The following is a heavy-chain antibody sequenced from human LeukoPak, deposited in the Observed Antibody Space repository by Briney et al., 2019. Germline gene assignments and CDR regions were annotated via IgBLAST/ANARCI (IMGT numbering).Heavy chain of an antibody. J-gene: IGHJ3*02. Sequence: GGSLRLSCAASGFTFSSYGMHWVRQAPGKGLEWVAVISYDGSNKYYADSVKGRFTISRDNSKNTLYLQMNSPRAEDTAVYYCARDGLEDDYVWGKPHAFDIWGQGTMVTVSS. V-gene: IGHV3-30*03. CDR2: ISYDGSNK. CDR1: GFTFSSYG. CDR3: ARDGLEDDYVWGKPHAFDI. D-gene: IGHD3-16*01.